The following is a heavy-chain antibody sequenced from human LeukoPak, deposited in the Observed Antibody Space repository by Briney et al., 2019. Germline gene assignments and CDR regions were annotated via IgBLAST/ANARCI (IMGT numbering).Heavy chain of an antibody. CDR3: AGPPDIVVVPADPPPEYYYYGMDV. D-gene: IGHD2-2*01. V-gene: IGHV1-3*01. CDR1: GYTFTTYT. CDR2: INVGNGNT. Sequence: ASVKVSCKASGYTFTTYTIHWVRQAPGLGLEWMAWINVGNGNTKYSQKFQGRVSITRDTSASTAYMELSTLRSDDTAVYYCAGPPDIVVVPADPPPEYYYYGMDVWGQGTTVTVSS. J-gene: IGHJ6*02.